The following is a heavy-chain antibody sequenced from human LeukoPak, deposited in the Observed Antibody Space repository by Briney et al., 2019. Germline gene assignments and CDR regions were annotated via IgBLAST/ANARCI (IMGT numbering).Heavy chain of an antibody. CDR2: INPSGGST. CDR1: GCTFTNYY. Sequence: ASVKVSCKASGCTFTNYYMQWVRQAPGQGLEWMGIINPSGGSTSYAQKFQGRVIMTGDTPTSTFYMELSSLTSDDTAVYYCARDAFQGYYYYGMDVWGQGTTVTVSS. J-gene: IGHJ6*02. V-gene: IGHV1-46*01. CDR3: ARDAFQGYYYYGMDV.